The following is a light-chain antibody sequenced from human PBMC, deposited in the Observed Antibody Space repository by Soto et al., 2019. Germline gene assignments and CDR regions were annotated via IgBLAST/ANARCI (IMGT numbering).Light chain of an antibody. J-gene: IGKJ2*01. CDR1: QSVSSDY. CDR3: QQDGRSPMFT. V-gene: IGKV3-20*01. Sequence: EIVVTQSPGTLSLSPGDRATLSCRANQSVSSDYLAWYQQKPGQAPRLLIYGASRGAAGIPNRFSGSGSGTDFTLTISRLEPEDFAVYFCQQDGRSPMFTFGQGTKLEVK. CDR2: GAS.